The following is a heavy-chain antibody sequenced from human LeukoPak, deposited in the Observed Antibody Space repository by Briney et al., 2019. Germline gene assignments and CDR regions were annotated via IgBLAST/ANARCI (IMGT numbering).Heavy chain of an antibody. J-gene: IGHJ4*02. CDR1: GFTFSSYS. D-gene: IGHD3-9*01. V-gene: IGHV3-48*02. CDR2: ISSSSSTI. Sequence: GGSLRLSCAASGFTFSSYSMNGFRQAPGKGREWVSYISSSSSTIYYADSVKGRFTISRDNAKNSLYLQMNSLRDEDTAVYYCARVRRDDILTGYYLYYFDYWGQGTLVTVSS. CDR3: ARVRRDDILTGYYLYYFDY.